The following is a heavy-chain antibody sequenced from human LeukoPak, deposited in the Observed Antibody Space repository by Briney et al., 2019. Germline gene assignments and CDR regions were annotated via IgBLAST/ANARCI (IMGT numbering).Heavy chain of an antibody. J-gene: IGHJ4*02. D-gene: IGHD6-19*01. CDR1: GGTFSSYA. CDR3: ARDSSGWPSDY. Sequence: ASVKVSCKASGGTFSSYAISWVRQAPGQGPEWMGRIIPIFGTANYAQKFQGRVTITTDESTSTAYMELSSLRSEDTAVYYCARDSSGWPSDYWGQGTLVTVSS. V-gene: IGHV1-69*05. CDR2: IIPIFGTA.